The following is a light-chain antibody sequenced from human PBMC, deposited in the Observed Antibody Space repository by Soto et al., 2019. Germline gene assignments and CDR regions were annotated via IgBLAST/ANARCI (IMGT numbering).Light chain of an antibody. V-gene: IGKV3-15*01. J-gene: IGKJ2*01. CDR1: QSVASN. Sequence: EIVMTQSPASLSVSPGDGATLSCRASQSVASNVDWYQQKPGQGPRLLIHGASTRAVGVPARFSGSGSGTNVTLTISSLQSEDLAVYYCQQYHNWPPQYTFGQGKKLQIK. CDR2: GAS. CDR3: QQYHNWPPQYT.